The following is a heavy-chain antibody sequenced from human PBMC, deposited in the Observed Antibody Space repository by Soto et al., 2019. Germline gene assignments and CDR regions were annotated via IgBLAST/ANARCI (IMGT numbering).Heavy chain of an antibody. CDR1: GFTFSSYG. D-gene: IGHD3-3*01. CDR3: AKMKEYDFWSSYSYYFDY. V-gene: IGHV3-30*18. Sequence: AGGSLRLSCAASGFTFSSYGMHWVRQAPGKGLEWVAVISYDGSNKYYADSVKGRFSISRDNSKNTLYLQMNSLRAEDTAVYYCAKMKEYDFWSSYSYYFDYWGQGTLVTVSS. J-gene: IGHJ4*02. CDR2: ISYDGSNK.